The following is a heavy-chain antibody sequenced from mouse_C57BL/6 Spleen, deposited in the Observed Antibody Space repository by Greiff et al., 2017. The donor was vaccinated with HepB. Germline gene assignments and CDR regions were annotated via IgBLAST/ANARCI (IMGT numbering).Heavy chain of an antibody. CDR3: ARATVVATRYFDV. V-gene: IGHV5-16*01. J-gene: IGHJ1*03. CDR1: GFTFSDYY. CDR2: INYDGSST. Sequence: EVKLVESEGGLVQPGSSMKLSCTASGFTFSDYYMAWVRQVPEKGLEWVANINYDGSSTYYLDSLKSRFIISRDNAKNILYLQMSSLKSEDTATYYCARATVVATRYFDVWGTGTTVTVSS. D-gene: IGHD1-1*01.